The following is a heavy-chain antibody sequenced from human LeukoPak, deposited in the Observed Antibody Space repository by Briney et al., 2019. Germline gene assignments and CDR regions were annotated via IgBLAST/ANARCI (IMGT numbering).Heavy chain of an antibody. Sequence: GESLKISCKGSGYDFPTYWIGWVRQMPGRGLEWMGIIYPGDSDTRYSPSFQGQVTISADKSISTAYLQWSSLKASDTAMYYCARAKYCSGGTCYAEYWGQGTLVTVSS. D-gene: IGHD2-15*01. J-gene: IGHJ4*02. CDR1: GYDFPTYW. V-gene: IGHV5-51*01. CDR3: ARAKYCSGGTCYAEY. CDR2: IYPGDSDT.